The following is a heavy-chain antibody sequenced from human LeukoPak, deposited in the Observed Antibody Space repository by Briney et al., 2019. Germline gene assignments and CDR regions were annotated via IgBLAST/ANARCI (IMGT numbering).Heavy chain of an antibody. CDR1: GGSFSGYY. CDR2: INHSGST. J-gene: IGHJ6*02. Sequence: SETLSLTCAVYGGSFSGYYWSWIRHPPGKGLEWIGEINHSGSTNYHPSLKSRVTISVDTSKNQFSLKLSSVTAADTAVYYCARGPGDDRELSIVVVPAAIGGPYGMDVWGQGATVTVSS. V-gene: IGHV4-34*01. D-gene: IGHD2-2*02. CDR3: ARGPGDDRELSIVVVPAAIGGPYGMDV.